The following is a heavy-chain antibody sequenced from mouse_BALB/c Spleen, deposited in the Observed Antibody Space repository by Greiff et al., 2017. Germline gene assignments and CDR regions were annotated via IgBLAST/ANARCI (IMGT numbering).Heavy chain of an antibody. Sequence: VQLKQSGPELVKPGASVKMSCKASGYTFTSYVMHWVKQKPGQGLEWIGYINPYNDGTKYNEKFKGKATLTSDKSSSTAYMELSSLTSEDSAVYYCARYDYYGSSYGWFAYWGQGTLVTVSA. J-gene: IGHJ3*01. CDR3: ARYDYYGSSYGWFAY. D-gene: IGHD1-1*01. CDR1: GYTFTSYV. V-gene: IGHV1-14*01. CDR2: INPYNDGT.